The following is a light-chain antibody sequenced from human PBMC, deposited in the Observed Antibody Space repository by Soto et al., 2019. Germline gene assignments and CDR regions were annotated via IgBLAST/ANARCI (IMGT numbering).Light chain of an antibody. CDR3: QRYHAFSQT. CDR2: DAS. J-gene: IGKJ1*01. V-gene: IGKV1-5*01. CDR1: QSINSW. Sequence: DIQMTQSPSTLSASVGDRVIITCRASQSINSWVAWFQQKPGKAPKVLIYDASSLESGVLSTFSGSGSGTEFTLTIDSLQPDDVATYSCQRYHAFSQTFGQGTKVEI.